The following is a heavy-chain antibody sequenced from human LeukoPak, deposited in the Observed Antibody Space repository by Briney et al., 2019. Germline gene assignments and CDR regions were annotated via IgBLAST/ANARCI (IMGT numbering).Heavy chain of an antibody. J-gene: IGHJ4*02. D-gene: IGHD6-13*01. Sequence: SETLSLTCTVSGGSISSYFWSWIRQPPGKGLEWIGYIYYSGSTNYNPSLKSRVTISVDTSKNQFSLKLSSVTAADTAVYYCARGMSSSWYTYWGQGTLVTVSS. CDR3: ARGMSSSWYTY. CDR2: IYYSGST. CDR1: GGSISSYF. V-gene: IGHV4-59*01.